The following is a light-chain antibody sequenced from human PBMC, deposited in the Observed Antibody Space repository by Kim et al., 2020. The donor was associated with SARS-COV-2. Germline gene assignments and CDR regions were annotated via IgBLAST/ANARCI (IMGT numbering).Light chain of an antibody. CDR3: QQRSNWPDS. CDR1: QSIRNS. CDR2: DVF. Sequence: SLSPRERATPSGRASQSIRNSLAWYQQKPGQPPRILIYDVFNRATGIPARFSGSGSETDFTLTISSLEPEDFAVYYCQQRSNWPDSFGRGTKLEI. V-gene: IGKV3-11*01. J-gene: IGKJ2*03.